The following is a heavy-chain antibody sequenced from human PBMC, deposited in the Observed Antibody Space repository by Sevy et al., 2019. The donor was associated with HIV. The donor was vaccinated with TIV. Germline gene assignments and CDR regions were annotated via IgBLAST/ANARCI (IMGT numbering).Heavy chain of an antibody. CDR2: ITSGGNSI. Sequence: GGSLRLSCAVSGFAFSDYYMTWIRQAPWKGLEWVSYITSGGNSINYAGSVKGRFTVSRDNTKNSLYLQMNSLRAEDTAVYYCARVDYDDYTTWGTGYYYMDVWGKGTMVTVSS. D-gene: IGHD4-17*01. J-gene: IGHJ6*03. CDR3: ARVDYDDYTTWGTGYYYMDV. V-gene: IGHV3-11*01. CDR1: GFAFSDYY.